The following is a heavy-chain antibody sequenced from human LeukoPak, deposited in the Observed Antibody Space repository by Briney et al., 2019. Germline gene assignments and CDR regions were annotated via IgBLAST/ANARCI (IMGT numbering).Heavy chain of an antibody. Sequence: SETLSLTCTVSGGSISSSSYYWGWIRQPPGKGLEWIGSIYYSGSTYYNPSLKSRVTISVDTSKNQFPLKLSSVTAEDTAVYYCARLDEQQLVRGPIDYWGQGTLVTVSS. CDR2: IYYSGST. CDR1: GGSISSSSYY. CDR3: ARLDEQQLVRGPIDY. D-gene: IGHD6-13*01. V-gene: IGHV4-39*06. J-gene: IGHJ4*02.